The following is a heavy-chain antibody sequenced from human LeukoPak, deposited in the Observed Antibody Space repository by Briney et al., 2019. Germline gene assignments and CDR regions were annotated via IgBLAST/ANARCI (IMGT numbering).Heavy chain of an antibody. Sequence: ASVKVSCKASGYTFTGYYMHWVRQAPGQGLEWMGRINPNSGGTNYAQKFQGRVTMTRNTSISTAYMELSSLRSEDTAVYYCARGDSSSWYVSYWGQGTLVTVSS. CDR1: GYTFTGYY. CDR3: ARGDSSSWYVSY. CDR2: INPNSGGT. J-gene: IGHJ4*02. V-gene: IGHV1-2*06. D-gene: IGHD6-13*01.